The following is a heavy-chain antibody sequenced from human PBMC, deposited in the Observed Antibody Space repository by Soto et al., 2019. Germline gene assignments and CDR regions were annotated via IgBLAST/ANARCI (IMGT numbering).Heavy chain of an antibody. J-gene: IGHJ6*03. V-gene: IGHV1-69*02. Sequence: QVQLVQSGAEVKKPGSSVKVSCKASGGTFGSHTISWVRQAPGQGLEWMGRIIPILGVVKSAEKFQGRVKIIADELTKTAYMELTRLRSDDTPVYYVTRVTTNYYCSYMAVWGKGTPVTVSS. CDR1: GGTFGSHT. CDR3: TRVTTNYYCSYMAV. CDR2: IIPILGVV.